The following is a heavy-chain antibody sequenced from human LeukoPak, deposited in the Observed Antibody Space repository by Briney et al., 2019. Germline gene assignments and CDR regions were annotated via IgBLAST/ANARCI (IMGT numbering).Heavy chain of an antibody. J-gene: IGHJ6*02. Sequence: SETLSLTCIVSGYSISNDYYWGWILQPPGKGLEWIVSIFHSGSTYYNPSLKSRVTMSVDTSKSQFSLRLRSVTAADTAVYYCARDKAGTMVRGVINGMDVWGQGTTVTVSS. CDR3: ARDKAGTMVRGVINGMDV. V-gene: IGHV4-38-2*02. CDR1: GYSISNDYY. CDR2: IFHSGST. D-gene: IGHD3-10*01.